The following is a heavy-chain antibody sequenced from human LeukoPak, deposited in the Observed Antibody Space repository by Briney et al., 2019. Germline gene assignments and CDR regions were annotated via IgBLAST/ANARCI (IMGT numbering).Heavy chain of an antibody. Sequence: ASVKVSCKPSGYSFTAYWIHWVRQAHGQELEWLGWINPNSGGTNYVQKFQGRVTMTRDTSISTAYLELSRLRSDDTAVYYCGLTVTYSYGMDVWGQGTTVTVSS. J-gene: IGHJ6*02. CDR3: GLTVTYSYGMDV. CDR1: GYSFTAYW. CDR2: INPNSGGT. D-gene: IGHD4-17*01. V-gene: IGHV1-2*02.